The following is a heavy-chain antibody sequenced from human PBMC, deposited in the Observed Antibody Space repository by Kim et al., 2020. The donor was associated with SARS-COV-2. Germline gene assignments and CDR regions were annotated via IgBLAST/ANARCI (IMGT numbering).Heavy chain of an antibody. CDR2: INHSGST. J-gene: IGHJ6*02. CDR1: GGSFSGYY. V-gene: IGHV4-34*01. Sequence: SETLSLTCAVYGGSFSGYYWSWIRQPPGKGLEWIGEINHSGSTNYNPSLKSRVTISVDTSKNQFSLKLSSVTAADTAVYYCARGKSRSNFGYYYYGMDVWGQGTTVTVSS. CDR3: ARGKSRSNFGYYYYGMDV. D-gene: IGHD4-4*01.